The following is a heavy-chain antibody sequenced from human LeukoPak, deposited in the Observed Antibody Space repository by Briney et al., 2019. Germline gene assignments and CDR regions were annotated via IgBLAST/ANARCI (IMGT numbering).Heavy chain of an antibody. CDR3: VTLTTAVDQYAFDI. D-gene: IGHD4-23*01. J-gene: IGHJ3*02. CDR2: IYSDASDP. CDR1: GFTFSGYW. V-gene: IGHV3-74*01. Sequence: GGSLRLSCAASGFTFSGYWVHWVRQAPGKGLVWVARIYSDASDPAYAGSVRGRFTVSRDNAKSMVYLRMNSLRAEDTAVYFCVTLTTAVDQYAFDIWGQGIMVTVSS.